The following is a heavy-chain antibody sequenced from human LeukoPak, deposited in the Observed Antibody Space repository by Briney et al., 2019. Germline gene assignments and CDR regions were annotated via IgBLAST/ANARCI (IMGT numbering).Heavy chain of an antibody. CDR1: GGSISSYY. D-gene: IGHD3-10*01. CDR2: IYYSGNT. V-gene: IGHV4-59*08. J-gene: IGHJ4*02. CDR3: ARYFPRFGESFDY. Sequence: SETLSLTCTVSGGSISSYYWSWIRQPPGKGLEWIGYIYYSGNTYYSPSLKSRVTISVDTSKNQFSLKVSSVTAADTAVYYCARYFPRFGESFDYWGQGTLVTVSS.